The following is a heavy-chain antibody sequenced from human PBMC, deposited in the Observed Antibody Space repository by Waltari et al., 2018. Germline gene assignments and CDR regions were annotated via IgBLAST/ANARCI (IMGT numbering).Heavy chain of an antibody. Sequence: QLQLQESGPGLVKPSETLSLTCTVSGGSISSSSYYGGWIRQPPGKGLEWIGSIYYSGSTYYNPSLKSRVTISVDTSKNQFSLKLSSVTAADTAVYYCARDKVSSRYFDLWGRGTLVTVSS. V-gene: IGHV4-39*07. CDR1: GGSISSSSYY. D-gene: IGHD6-6*01. CDR2: IYYSGST. J-gene: IGHJ2*01. CDR3: ARDKVSSRYFDL.